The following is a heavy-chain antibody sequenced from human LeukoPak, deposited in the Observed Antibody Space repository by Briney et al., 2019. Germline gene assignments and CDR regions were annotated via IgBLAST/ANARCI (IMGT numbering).Heavy chain of an antibody. CDR1: GFTFSDYY. CDR3: ARAPSYDAFDI. V-gene: IGHV3-11*01. J-gene: IGHJ3*02. Sequence: PGGSLRLSRAASGFTFSDYYMTWIRQAPGKGLEWVSYISSSGSTIYYADSVKGRFTISRDNAKNSLYLQMNSLRAEDTAVYYCARAPSYDAFDIWGQGTMVTVSS. D-gene: IGHD3-10*01. CDR2: ISSSGSTI.